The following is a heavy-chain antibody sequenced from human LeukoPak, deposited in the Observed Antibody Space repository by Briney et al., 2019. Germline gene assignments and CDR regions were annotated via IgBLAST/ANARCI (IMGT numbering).Heavy chain of an antibody. J-gene: IGHJ6*03. CDR3: ARGPPHPKLDSGYDSNYYYYMDV. D-gene: IGHD5-12*01. Sequence: ASVKISCKASGYTFTSYDINWVRQATGQGLEWMGWMNPNSGNSGYAQKFQGRVTMTRNTSISTAYMELSSLRSEDTAVYYCARGPPHPKLDSGYDSNYYYYMDVWGKGTTVTISS. V-gene: IGHV1-8*01. CDR2: MNPNSGNS. CDR1: GYTFTSYD.